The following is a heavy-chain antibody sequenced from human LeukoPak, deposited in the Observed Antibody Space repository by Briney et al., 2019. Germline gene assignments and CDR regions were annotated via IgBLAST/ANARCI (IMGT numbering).Heavy chain of an antibody. J-gene: IGHJ4*02. CDR2: IYYSETT. CDR1: GGSISRNY. D-gene: IGHD4-17*01. CDR3: ARHADLPDYGDYLYYFDY. Sequence: SETLSLTCTVSGGSISRNYWNWIRQPPGKGLEWLGNIYYSETTNYNPSLKSRVSISVDTSKNLLSLKLSSVTAADTAVYYCARHADLPDYGDYLYYFDYWGQGTLVTVSS. V-gene: IGHV4-59*13.